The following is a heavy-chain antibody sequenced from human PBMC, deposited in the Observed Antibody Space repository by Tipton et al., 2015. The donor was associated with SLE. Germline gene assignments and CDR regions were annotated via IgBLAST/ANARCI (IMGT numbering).Heavy chain of an antibody. J-gene: IGHJ3*02. Sequence: TLSLTCAVYGGSFSGYYWSWIRQPPGKGLEWIGEINHSGSTNYNPSLKSRVTISVDTSKNQFSLKLSSVTAADTAVYYCARGLNTVTWPFHIDAFDIWGQGTMVTVSS. D-gene: IGHD4-17*01. V-gene: IGHV4-34*01. CDR3: ARGLNTVTWPFHIDAFDI. CDR1: GGSFSGYY. CDR2: INHSGST.